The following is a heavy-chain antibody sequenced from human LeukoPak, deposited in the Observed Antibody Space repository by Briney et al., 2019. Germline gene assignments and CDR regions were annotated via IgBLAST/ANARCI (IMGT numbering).Heavy chain of an antibody. CDR1: GFTFSSYA. V-gene: IGHV3-23*01. D-gene: IGHD2-21*01. J-gene: IGHJ3*02. CDR3: ARDNFILGLRSSEFRFLAGVSGAFDI. Sequence: PGGSLRLSCAASGFTFSSYAMSWVRQAPGKGLEWVSAISASGGSTYYADSVKGRFTISRDNAKNSLYLQMNSLRAEDTALYYCARDNFILGLRSSEFRFLAGVSGAFDIWGQGTMVTVSS. CDR2: ISASGGST.